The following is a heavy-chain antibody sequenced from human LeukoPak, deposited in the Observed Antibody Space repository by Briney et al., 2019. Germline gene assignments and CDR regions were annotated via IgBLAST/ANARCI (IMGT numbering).Heavy chain of an antibody. V-gene: IGHV3-74*01. CDR3: AISRGRWEILDY. CDR2: ISSDGRST. CDR1: GFTFSSYW. Sequence: QPGGSLLLSCAASGFTFSSYWMHWVRQAPGKGLGWVSRISSDGRSTRYADSGKGRFPISSDSSKNTVYLQMNSLRAEDTAVYYCAISRGRWEILDYWGQGALVSVSS. D-gene: IGHD1-26*01. J-gene: IGHJ4*02.